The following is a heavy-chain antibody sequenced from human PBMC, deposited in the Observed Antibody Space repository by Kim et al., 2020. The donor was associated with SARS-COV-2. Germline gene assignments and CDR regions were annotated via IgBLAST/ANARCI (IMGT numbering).Heavy chain of an antibody. Sequence: GGSLRLSCAASGFTVSSNYMSWVRQAPGKGLEWVSVIHTDGSTNYADSVKGRFTVSRDNSKNTLYLQMNSLRAEDTAVYYCARGRPSYFFDYWGQGTLVTVSS. D-gene: IGHD6-6*01. CDR1: GFTVSSNY. V-gene: IGHV3-53*01. J-gene: IGHJ4*02. CDR2: IHTDGST. CDR3: ARGRPSYFFDY.